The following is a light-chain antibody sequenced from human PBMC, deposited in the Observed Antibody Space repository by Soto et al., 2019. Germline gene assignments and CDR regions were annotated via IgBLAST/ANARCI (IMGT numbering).Light chain of an antibody. CDR2: SAF. Sequence: EIVLTQSPATLSLSPGERATLSCRASQSISNNLAWYQQKPGQAPRLVIYSAFTRATGIPARFSGSGSGTDFTLTISRLEPEDFAVYHCQQYGRSPPTFGQGTKVDIK. CDR1: QSISNN. CDR3: QQYGRSPPT. J-gene: IGKJ1*01. V-gene: IGKV3-20*01.